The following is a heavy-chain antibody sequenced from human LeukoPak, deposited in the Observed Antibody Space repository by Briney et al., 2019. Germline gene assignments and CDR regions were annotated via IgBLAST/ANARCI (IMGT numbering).Heavy chain of an antibody. CDR1: GFTFSSYA. J-gene: IGHJ4*02. CDR3: ARDPSSAYYYHSSGYQSGY. D-gene: IGHD3-22*01. Sequence: GGSLRLSCAASGFTFSSYAMHWVRQAPGKGLEWVAVISYDGSNKYYADSVKGRFTISRDNSKNTLYLQMNSLRAEDTAVYYCARDPSSAYYYHSSGYQSGYWGQGTLVTVSS. CDR2: ISYDGSNK. V-gene: IGHV3-30*01.